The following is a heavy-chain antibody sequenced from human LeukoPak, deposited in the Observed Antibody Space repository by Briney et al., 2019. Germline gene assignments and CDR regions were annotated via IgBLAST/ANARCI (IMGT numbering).Heavy chain of an antibody. Sequence: SETLSLTCAVYGGSFSGYYWSWIRQPPGKGLEWIGYIHYSGSPNYNPSLNSRVTISVDTSKNQFSLKLSSVTAADTAVYYCASSRPYYDILAGQTDDAFDLWGQGTMVTVSS. D-gene: IGHD3-9*01. CDR1: GGSFSGYY. V-gene: IGHV4-59*01. J-gene: IGHJ3*01. CDR2: IHYSGSP. CDR3: ASSRPYYDILAGQTDDAFDL.